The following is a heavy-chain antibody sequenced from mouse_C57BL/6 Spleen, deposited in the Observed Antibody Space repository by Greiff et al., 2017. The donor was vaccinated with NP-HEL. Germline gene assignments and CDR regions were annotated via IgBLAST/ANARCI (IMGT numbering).Heavy chain of an antibody. CDR2: ISNGGGST. Sequence: EVHLVESGGGLVQPGGSLKLSCAASGFTFSDYYMYWVRQTPEKRLEWVAYISNGGGSTYYPDTVKGRFTISRDNAKNTLYLQMSRLKSEDTAMYYCARLDSSGPLAYWGQGTLVTVSA. CDR3: ARLDSSGPLAY. V-gene: IGHV5-12*01. J-gene: IGHJ3*01. D-gene: IGHD3-2*02. CDR1: GFTFSDYY.